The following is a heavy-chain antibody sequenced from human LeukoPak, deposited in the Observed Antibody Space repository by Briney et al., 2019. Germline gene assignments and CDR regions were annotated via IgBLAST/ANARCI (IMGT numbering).Heavy chain of an antibody. CDR1: GFTFSSYS. D-gene: IGHD3-10*01. CDR2: ISSSSSYI. V-gene: IGHV3-21*01. Sequence: PGGSLRLSCAASGFTFSSYSMNWVRQAPGKGLEWVSSISSSSSYIYYADSVKGRFTIFRDNAKNSLYLQMNSLRAEDTAVYYCARATSPRGAFDIWGQGTMVTVSS. J-gene: IGHJ3*02. CDR3: ARATSPRGAFDI.